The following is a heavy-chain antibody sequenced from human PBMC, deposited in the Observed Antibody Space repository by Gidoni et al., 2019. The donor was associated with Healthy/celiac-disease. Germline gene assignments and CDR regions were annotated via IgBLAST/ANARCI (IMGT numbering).Heavy chain of an antibody. D-gene: IGHD3-3*01. V-gene: IGHV3-33*01. CDR3: ARDSSVLRFLEWIFDY. Sequence: QVQLVESGGGVVQPGRSLRLSCAASGFPFSSSGMHWVRQAPGKGLEWVAVIWYDGSNKYYADSVKGRFTISRDNSKNTLYLQMNSLRAEDTAVYYCARDSSVLRFLEWIFDYWGQGTLVTVSS. J-gene: IGHJ4*02. CDR2: IWYDGSNK. CDR1: GFPFSSSG.